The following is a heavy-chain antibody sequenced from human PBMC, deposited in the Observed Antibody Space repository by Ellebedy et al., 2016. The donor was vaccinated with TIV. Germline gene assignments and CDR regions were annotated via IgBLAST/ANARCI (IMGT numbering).Heavy chain of an antibody. D-gene: IGHD3-10*01. CDR1: GLTLGTSI. V-gene: IGHV3-48*04. J-gene: IGHJ4*02. CDR2: ISASGATI. CDR3: AREGWGETVRGY. Sequence: GESLKISCAASGLTLGTSIMNWVRHSPGKGLEWLSYISASGATIYYANAVKGRFTISRDNARDLLYLQMSSLRAEETAIYYCAREGWGETVRGYWGQGTQVTVSS.